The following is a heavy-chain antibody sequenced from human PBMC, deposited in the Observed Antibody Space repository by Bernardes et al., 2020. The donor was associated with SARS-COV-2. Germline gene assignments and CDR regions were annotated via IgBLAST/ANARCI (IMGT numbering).Heavy chain of an antibody. D-gene: IGHD4-17*01. V-gene: IGHV3-48*03. CDR3: AAKEYGTLDY. CDR1: GFSFTTYG. J-gene: IGHJ4*02. Sequence: GGSLRLSCAASGFSFTTYGMIWVRQAPGQGLECISYISNLGGIAIYYAESVRGRFTISRDNAKSSLSLQMNDLTGEDSGIYYCAAKEYGTLDYWGQGALVTVSS. CDR2: ISNLGGIAI.